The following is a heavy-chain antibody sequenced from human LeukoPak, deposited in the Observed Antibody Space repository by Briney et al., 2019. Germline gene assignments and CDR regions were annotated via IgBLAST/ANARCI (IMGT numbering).Heavy chain of an antibody. CDR2: ISWNSGSI. CDR3: ARDLSRGRSGYEY. D-gene: IGHD3-3*01. V-gene: IGHV3-9*01. J-gene: IGHJ4*02. CDR1: GFTFDDYA. Sequence: GRSLRLSCAASGFTFDDYAMHWVRQAPGKGLEWVSGISWNSGSIGYADSVKGRFTISRDNAKNSLYLQMNSLRAEDTAVYYCARDLSRGRSGYEYWGQGTLVTVSS.